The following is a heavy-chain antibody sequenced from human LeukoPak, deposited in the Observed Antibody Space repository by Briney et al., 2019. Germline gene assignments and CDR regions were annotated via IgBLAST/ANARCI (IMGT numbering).Heavy chain of an antibody. CDR1: GFTFSRYS. D-gene: IGHD5-18*01. CDR2: ISNIGTSI. V-gene: IGHV3-21*01. J-gene: IGHJ4*02. Sequence: PGGSLRLSCAVSGFTFSRYSMNWVRQAPGKGLEWVSSISNIGTSIYYADSVKGRFTISRDNAENSLYLQMDSLRAEDTAVYYCAPEDTAMVEHLDFDYWGQGTLVTVSS. CDR3: APEDTAMVEHLDFDY.